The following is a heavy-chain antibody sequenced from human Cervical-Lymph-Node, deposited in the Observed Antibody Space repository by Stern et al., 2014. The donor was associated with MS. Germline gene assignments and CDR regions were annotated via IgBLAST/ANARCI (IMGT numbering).Heavy chain of an antibody. V-gene: IGHV3-21*01. CDR2: ISSSSSYI. D-gene: IGHD6-13*01. CDR1: GFTFSSYS. J-gene: IGHJ4*02. Sequence: EVQLVESGGGLVKPGGSLRLSCAASGFTFSSYSMNWVRQAPGKGLEWVSSISSSSSYIYYADSVKGRFTISRDNAKNSLYLQMNSLRAEDTAVYYCARDSAPSSSWSQPFDYWGQGTLVTVSS. CDR3: ARDSAPSSSWSQPFDY.